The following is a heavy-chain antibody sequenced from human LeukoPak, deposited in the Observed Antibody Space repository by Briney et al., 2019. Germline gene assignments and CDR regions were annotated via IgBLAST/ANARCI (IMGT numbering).Heavy chain of an antibody. V-gene: IGHV4-39*01. D-gene: IGHD6-13*01. CDR1: GGSLSGRLYY. CDR2: IFYSGST. CDR3: ARLKISTAGDAFDI. J-gene: IGHJ3*02. Sequence: SETLSLTCTVSGGSLSGRLYYWAWIRQPPGKGLEWIGSIFYSGSTYFNPSLKRRVTLSVATSKNQFSLRLSSVTAADAGPYYCARLKISTAGDAFDIWGQGTMVTVSS.